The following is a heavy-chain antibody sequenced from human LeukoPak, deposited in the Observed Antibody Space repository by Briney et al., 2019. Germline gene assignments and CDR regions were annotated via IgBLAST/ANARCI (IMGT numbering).Heavy chain of an antibody. CDR1: GFTFSSYG. CDR2: IRHDGSNE. Sequence: PGRSLRPSCVGSGFTFSSYGMHWVRQAAGKGLEWVAFIRHDGSNEYYADSVKGRFTVSRDNSKNPLFLQMNSLRVEEMAVYYCAKEVHPYDSGTYYFDYWGRGTLVTVSS. D-gene: IGHD3-10*01. CDR3: AKEVHPYDSGTYYFDY. J-gene: IGHJ4*02. V-gene: IGHV3-30*02.